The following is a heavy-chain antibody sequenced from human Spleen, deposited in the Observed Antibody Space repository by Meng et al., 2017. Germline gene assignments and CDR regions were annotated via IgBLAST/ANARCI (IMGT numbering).Heavy chain of an antibody. D-gene: IGHD6-19*01. CDR2: IIRIFGTT. Sequence: SVKVSCKASGGPFNSYAISWVRQAPGQGLEWMGGIIRIFGTTNYAQKFQGRVTITADEPTSTAYMELSSLRSEDTAVYYCARDSGGSGWLQYDYAMDVWGQGTTVTVSS. J-gene: IGHJ6*02. V-gene: IGHV1-69*13. CDR3: ARDSGGSGWLQYDYAMDV. CDR1: GGPFNSYA.